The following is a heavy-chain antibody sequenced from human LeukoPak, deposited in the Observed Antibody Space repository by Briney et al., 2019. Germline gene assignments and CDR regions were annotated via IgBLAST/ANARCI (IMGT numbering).Heavy chain of an antibody. CDR2: ISWNSGSI. CDR3: ATIAVAGTASI. V-gene: IGHV3-9*01. Sequence: PGGSLRLSCAASGFTFDDYAMHWVRQAPGKGLEWVSGISWNSGSIGYADSVKGRFTISRDNAKNSLYLQMNSLRAEDTALYYCATIAVAGTASIWGQGTLVTVSS. D-gene: IGHD6-19*01. CDR1: GFTFDDYA. J-gene: IGHJ4*02.